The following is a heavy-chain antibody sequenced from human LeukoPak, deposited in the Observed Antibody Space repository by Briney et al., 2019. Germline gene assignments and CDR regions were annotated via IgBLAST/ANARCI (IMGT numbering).Heavy chain of an antibody. CDR3: ARAVPDCTNGVCYTRRPYYFDY. Sequence: ASVKVSCKASGYTFTSYDINWVRQATGQGLEWMGWISAYNGSTNYAQKLQGRVTMTTDTSTSTAYMELRSLRSDDTAVYYCARAVPDCTNGVCYTRRPYYFDYWGQGTLVTVSS. J-gene: IGHJ4*02. D-gene: IGHD2-8*01. CDR2: ISAYNGST. CDR1: GYTFTSYD. V-gene: IGHV1-18*01.